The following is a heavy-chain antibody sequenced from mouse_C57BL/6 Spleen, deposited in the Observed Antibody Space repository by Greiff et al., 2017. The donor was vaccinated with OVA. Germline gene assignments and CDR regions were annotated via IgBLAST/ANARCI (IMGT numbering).Heavy chain of an antibody. J-gene: IGHJ3*01. CDR3: ARSRNDGYSAWFAY. Sequence: QVHVKQPGAELVKPGASVKMSCKASGYTFTSYWITWVKQRPGQGLEWIGDIYPGSGSTNYNEKFKSKATLTVDTSSSTAYMQLSSLTSEDSAVYYCARSRNDGYSAWFAYWGQGTLVTVSA. CDR1: GYTFTSYW. D-gene: IGHD2-3*01. CDR2: IYPGSGST. V-gene: IGHV1-55*01.